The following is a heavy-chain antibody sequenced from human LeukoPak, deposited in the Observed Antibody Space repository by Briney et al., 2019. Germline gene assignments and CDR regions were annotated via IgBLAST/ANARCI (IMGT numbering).Heavy chain of an antibody. CDR1: GYTFTSHA. CDR2: INPGNGYT. Sequence: ASVKVSCKASGYTFTSHAMHWARQAPGQRLEWMGWINPGNGYTEYSQKFQGRVTNTRDTSASTAYMELSSLRSEDTAVYYCARDQVVRGVITAFDIWVQGTMVTVSS. V-gene: IGHV1-3*01. D-gene: IGHD3-10*01. J-gene: IGHJ3*02. CDR3: ARDQVVRGVITAFDI.